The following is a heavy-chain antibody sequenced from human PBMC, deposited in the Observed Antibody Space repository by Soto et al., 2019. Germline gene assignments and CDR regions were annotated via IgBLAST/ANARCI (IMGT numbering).Heavy chain of an antibody. D-gene: IGHD6-13*01. J-gene: IGHJ6*02. V-gene: IGHV4-4*02. CDR3: ARGGHIAAKGAAGDYYYYGMDV. CDR1: GGSISSSNW. Sequence: SETLSLTCAVSGGSISSSNWWRWVRQPPGKGLEWIGEIYHSGSTNYNPSLKSRVTISVDKSKNQFSLKLSSVTAADTAVYYCARGGHIAAKGAAGDYYYYGMDVWGQGTTVTVSS. CDR2: IYHSGST.